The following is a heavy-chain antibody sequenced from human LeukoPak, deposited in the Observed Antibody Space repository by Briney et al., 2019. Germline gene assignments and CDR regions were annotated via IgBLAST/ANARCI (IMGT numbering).Heavy chain of an antibody. D-gene: IGHD4-11*01. CDR3: ARNSSLTTLKGGWFDP. V-gene: IGHV4-38-2*01. CDR1: GYSINSGYS. J-gene: IGHJ5*02. Sequence: SETLSLTCAVSGYSINSGYSWTWLRQRPGKGLEWIGNIYHSGYAYYNPSLKSRVTISLDPSKNPFSLRLSSVTAADTAVYYCARNSSLTTLKGGWFDPWGQGTLVTVSS. CDR2: IYHSGYA.